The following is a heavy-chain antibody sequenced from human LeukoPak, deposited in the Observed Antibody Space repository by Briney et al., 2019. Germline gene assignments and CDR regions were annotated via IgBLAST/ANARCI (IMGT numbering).Heavy chain of an antibody. CDR3: ARVPWYYDFWSGYSLPFDY. D-gene: IGHD3-3*01. CDR2: IIPIFGTA. J-gene: IGHJ4*02. Sequence: SVKVSCKASGGTFSSYAISWVRQAPGQGREWMGGIIPIFGTANYAQKFQGRVTITADKSTSTAYMELSSLRSEDTAVYYCARVPWYYDFWSGYSLPFDYWGQGTLVTVSS. CDR1: GGTFSSYA. V-gene: IGHV1-69*06.